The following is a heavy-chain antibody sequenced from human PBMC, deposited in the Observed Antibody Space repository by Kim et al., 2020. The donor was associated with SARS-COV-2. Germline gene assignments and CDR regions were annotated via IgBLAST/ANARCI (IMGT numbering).Heavy chain of an antibody. J-gene: IGHJ3*02. CDR3: ARLRITMIVVVGAFDI. V-gene: IGHV4-31*03. CDR2: IYYSGST. CDR1: GGSISSGGYY. D-gene: IGHD3-22*01. Sequence: SETLSLTCTVSGGSISSGGYYWSWIRQHPGKGLEWIGYIYYSGSTYYNPSPRSRVTIAVDTSKNQFSLKLGSVIAADTAVYYCARLRITMIVVVGAFDIWGQGTMVTVSS.